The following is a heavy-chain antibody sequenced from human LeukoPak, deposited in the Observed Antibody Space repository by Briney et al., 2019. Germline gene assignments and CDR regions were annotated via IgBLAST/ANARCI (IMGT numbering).Heavy chain of an antibody. CDR3: ARDNPPIDY. D-gene: IGHD1-14*01. CDR1: GLSFSTYG. J-gene: IGHJ4*02. Sequence: GGSLRLSCVASGLSFSTYGMHWVRQAPGKGLEWVAVIWYDGSNKYYADSVKGRFTISRDNSKNTLYLQMNSLRAEDTAVYYCARDNPPIDYWGQGTLVTVSS. CDR2: IWYDGSNK. V-gene: IGHV3-33*08.